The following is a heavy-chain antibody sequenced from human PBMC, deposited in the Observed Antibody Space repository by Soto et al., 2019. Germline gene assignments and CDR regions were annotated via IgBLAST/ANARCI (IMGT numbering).Heavy chain of an antibody. CDR3: ATPGYTSGYYLDY. Sequence: EVHLVESGGGLVQPGGSLRVSCAASGFSFSNSWMNWVRQAPGKGLEWVGRVRSNSDGGTADYAAPVKGRFLISRDDSQNTLHLQMYSLTTEDTAVYYCATPGYTSGYYLDYWSRGTLVTVSS. CDR2: VRSNSDGGTA. CDR1: GFSFSNSW. D-gene: IGHD3-22*01. J-gene: IGHJ4*02. V-gene: IGHV3-15*07.